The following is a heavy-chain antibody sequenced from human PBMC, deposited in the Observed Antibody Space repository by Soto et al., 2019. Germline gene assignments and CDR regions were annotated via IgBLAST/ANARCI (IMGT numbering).Heavy chain of an antibody. CDR3: AKDHIVTTKAY. D-gene: IGHD5-12*01. CDR1: GFTFSSYV. J-gene: IGHJ4*02. Sequence: EVQLLESGGGLVQPGGSLRLSCAASGFTFSSYVMSWVRQAPGKGLEWVSTISGSGSSTYYADSVKGRFTISRDNSKNTVYLQMHSLRAGDTAIYYCAKDHIVTTKAYWGQGTLVTVSS. CDR2: ISGSGSST. V-gene: IGHV3-23*01.